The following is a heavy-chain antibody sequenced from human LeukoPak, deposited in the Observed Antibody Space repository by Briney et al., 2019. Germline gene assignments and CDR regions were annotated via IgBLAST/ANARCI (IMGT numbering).Heavy chain of an antibody. V-gene: IGHV1-46*01. CDR2: INPSGGST. Sequence: ASVKVSCKASGYTFTSYYMHWVRQAPGQGLEWMGIINPSGGSTSYAQKFQGRVTMTRDMSTSTVYMELSSLRSEDTAVYYCARDVFLGAVAGRRADYWGQGTLVTVSS. CDR3: ARDVFLGAVAGRRADY. D-gene: IGHD6-19*01. CDR1: GYTFTSYY. J-gene: IGHJ4*02.